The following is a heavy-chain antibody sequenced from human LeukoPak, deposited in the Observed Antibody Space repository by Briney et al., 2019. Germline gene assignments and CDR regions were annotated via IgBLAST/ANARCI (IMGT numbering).Heavy chain of an antibody. D-gene: IGHD1-1*01. CDR3: AREGVNWKLEY. CDR1: GFTFSDSY. V-gene: IGHV3-11*01. CDR2: ISSTGGSM. J-gene: IGHJ4*02. Sequence: GRSLRLSCAASGFTFSDSYMRWIRHAPGKGLEWVSYISSTGGSMCYADSVKGRFTISRDNAKNSLDLEMDRLSGEDTVVYFWAREGVNWKLEYWGQGTLVAVSS.